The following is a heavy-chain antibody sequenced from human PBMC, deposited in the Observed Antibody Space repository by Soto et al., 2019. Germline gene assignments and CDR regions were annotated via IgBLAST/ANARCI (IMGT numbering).Heavy chain of an antibody. D-gene: IGHD5-12*01. J-gene: IGHJ6*02. CDR1: GGSISSGGYY. CDR3: ARVGRVATIAAQYGMDV. V-gene: IGHV4-31*03. CDR2: IYYSGST. Sequence: PSETLSLTCTVSGGSISSGGYYWSWIRQHPGKGLEWIGYIYYSGSTYYNPSLKSRATISVDTSKNQFSLKLSSVTAADTAVYYCARVGRVATIAAQYGMDVWGQGTTVTVSS.